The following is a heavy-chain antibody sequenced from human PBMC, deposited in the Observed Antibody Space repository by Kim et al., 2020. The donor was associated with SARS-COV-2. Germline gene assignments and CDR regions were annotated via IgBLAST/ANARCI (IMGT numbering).Heavy chain of an antibody. CDR3: ATDTSRYSSSWYVPY. J-gene: IGHJ4*02. V-gene: IGHV4-39*07. D-gene: IGHD6-13*01. Sequence: PSLKSRVTISVDTSKNQFSLKLSSVTAADTAVYYCATDTSRYSSSWYVPYWGQGTLVTVSS.